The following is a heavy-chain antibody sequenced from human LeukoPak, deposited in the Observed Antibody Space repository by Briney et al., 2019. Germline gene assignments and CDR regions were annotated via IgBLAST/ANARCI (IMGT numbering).Heavy chain of an antibody. Sequence: SETLSLTCSVSGGFNTHYYWSWIRQPPGKGLEWIGYFYHSGSTNYNPSLKSRVTISVDTSKNRFSLKLSSVTAADTAVYYCAREPDPYYDFWSGYFDYWGQGTLVTVSS. CDR3: AREPDPYYDFWSGYFDY. D-gene: IGHD3-3*01. CDR2: FYHSGST. J-gene: IGHJ4*02. V-gene: IGHV4-59*01. CDR1: GGFNTHYY.